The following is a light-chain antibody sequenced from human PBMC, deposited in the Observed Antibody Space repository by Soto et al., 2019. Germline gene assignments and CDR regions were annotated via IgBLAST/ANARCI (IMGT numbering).Light chain of an antibody. V-gene: IGKV3-15*01. CDR1: QSVSSN. J-gene: IGKJ4*01. Sequence: EIVMTQSPATLSVSPGEAATLSCRASQSVSSNLAWYQQKAGQAPRLLIYGASTRATGIPARFSGSGTGTDFTLNIDSLQIEDFAVYYCQQYKSWPLTFGGGTKVDIK. CDR2: GAS. CDR3: QQYKSWPLT.